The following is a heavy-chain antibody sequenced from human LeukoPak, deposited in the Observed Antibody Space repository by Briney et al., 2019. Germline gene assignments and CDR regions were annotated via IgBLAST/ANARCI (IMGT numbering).Heavy chain of an antibody. CDR1: GFTFSSYA. CDR3: ASRDDFWSGYTNFDY. CDR2: ISGSGGST. V-gene: IGHV3-23*01. J-gene: IGHJ4*02. D-gene: IGHD3-3*01. Sequence: GGSLRLSCAASGFTFSSYAMSWVRQAPGKGLEWASAISGSGGSTYYADSVKGRFTISRDNSKNTLYLQMNSLRAEDTAVYYCASRDDFWSGYTNFDYWGQGTLVTVSS.